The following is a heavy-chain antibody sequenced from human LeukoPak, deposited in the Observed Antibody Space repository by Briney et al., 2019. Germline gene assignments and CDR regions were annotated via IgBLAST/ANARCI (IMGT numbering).Heavy chain of an antibody. CDR2: ISYDGSNK. Sequence: GGSLRLSCAASGFTFSSYGMHWVRQAPGKGLEWVAVISYDGSNKYYADSVKGRFTISRDNSKNTLYLQMNSLRAEDTAVYYCARGDTPRFLEWLFDYWAREPWSPSPQ. CDR1: GFTFSSYG. J-gene: IGHJ4*02. D-gene: IGHD3-3*01. CDR3: ARGDTPRFLEWLFDY. V-gene: IGHV3-30*03.